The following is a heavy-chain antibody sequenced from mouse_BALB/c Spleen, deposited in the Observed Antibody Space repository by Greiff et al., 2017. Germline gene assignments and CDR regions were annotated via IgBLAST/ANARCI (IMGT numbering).Heavy chain of an antibody. CDR1: GFTFSNYW. V-gene: IGHV6-6*02. Sequence: EVKLEESGGGLVQPGGSMKLSCVASGFTFSNYWMNWVRQSPEKGLEWVAEIRLKSNNYATHYAESVKGRFTISRDDSKSSVYLQMNNLRAEDTGIYYCTRGYSFAWFAYWRQGTLVTVSA. J-gene: IGHJ3*01. D-gene: IGHD2-3*01. CDR3: TRGYSFAWFAY. CDR2: IRLKSNNYAT.